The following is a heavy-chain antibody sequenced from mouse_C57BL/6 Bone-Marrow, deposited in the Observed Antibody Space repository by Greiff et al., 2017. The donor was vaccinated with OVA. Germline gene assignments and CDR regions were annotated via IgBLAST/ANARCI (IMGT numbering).Heavy chain of an antibody. V-gene: IGHV5-12*01. CDR3: ARHIYYYGSSPFFAY. Sequence: EVKVVESGGGLVQPGGSLKLSCAASGFTFSDYYMYWVRPTPEKRLEWVAYISNGGGSTYYPDTVKGRFTISRANAKNTLYLQMSRLKSEDTAMYYCARHIYYYGSSPFFAYWGQGTLVTVSA. D-gene: IGHD1-1*01. J-gene: IGHJ3*01. CDR2: ISNGGGST. CDR1: GFTFSDYY.